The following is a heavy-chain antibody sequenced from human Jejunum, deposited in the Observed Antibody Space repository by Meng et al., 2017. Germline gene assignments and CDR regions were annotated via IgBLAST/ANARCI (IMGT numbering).Heavy chain of an antibody. CDR3: ARTPLYSGSYYFDP. CDR1: GDSVKTLYHY. J-gene: IGHJ4*02. Sequence: QGQLQESGPGLVRPLETLSLTCNVSGDSVKTLYHYWSWIRQPPGKGLEWIGYVYYSGHTDCNPSLKSRLSISIDTSKNHFSLKLSSVTAADTAVYYCARTPLYSGSYYFDPWGQGALVTVSS. CDR2: VYYSGHT. D-gene: IGHD1-26*01. V-gene: IGHV4-61*03.